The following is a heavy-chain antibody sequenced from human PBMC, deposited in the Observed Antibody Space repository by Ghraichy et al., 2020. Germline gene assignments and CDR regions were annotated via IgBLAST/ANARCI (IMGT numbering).Heavy chain of an antibody. J-gene: IGHJ4*02. CDR3: ARGSTWFDW. Sequence: GGSLRLSCAASGFAFSDYSMNWIRQAPGKELEWISYISSGGETINYGDSVKGRFTVSRDNAKRSLYLEIKSLRVEDTAVYYCARGSTWFDWWGQGTLVTVSS. V-gene: IGHV3-11*01. CDR2: ISSGGETI. CDR1: GFAFSDYS. D-gene: IGHD2/OR15-2a*01.